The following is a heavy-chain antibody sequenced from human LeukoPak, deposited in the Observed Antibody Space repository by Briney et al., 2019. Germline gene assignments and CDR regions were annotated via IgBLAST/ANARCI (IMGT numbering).Heavy chain of an antibody. CDR3: AKASTQTPRVYDH. V-gene: IGHV3-23*01. Sequence: GGSLRLSCAASGFTFSTNPMSWVRQAPGKGLEWVSAIGAGGTTYYADSMKGRFTISRDNSKNTLSLQMNSLRVEDTAVYYCAKASTQTPRVYDHWGQGTLVTVSS. CDR1: GFTFSTNP. D-gene: IGHD5/OR15-5a*01. CDR2: IGAGGTT. J-gene: IGHJ4*02.